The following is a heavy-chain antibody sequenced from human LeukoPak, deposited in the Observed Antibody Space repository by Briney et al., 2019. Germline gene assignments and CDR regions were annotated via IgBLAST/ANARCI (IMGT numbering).Heavy chain of an antibody. CDR2: INKRGCT. CDR1: GGSFSGYY. J-gene: IGHJ6*03. V-gene: IGHV4-34*01. Sequence: SETLSLTCAVYGGSFSGYYWSWIRQPPGKGLDGIGEINKRGCTNYNPSLKSRVTISVDTSKNQFSLKLSSVTAADTAVYYCARGRYSNYPRIYYYYYYMDVWGKGTTVTVSS. CDR3: ARGRYSNYPRIYYYYYYMDV. D-gene: IGHD4-11*01.